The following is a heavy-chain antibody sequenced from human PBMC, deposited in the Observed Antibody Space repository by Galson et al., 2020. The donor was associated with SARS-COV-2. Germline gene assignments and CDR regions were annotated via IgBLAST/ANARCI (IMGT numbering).Heavy chain of an antibody. CDR1: GFTFSDYA. D-gene: IGHD4-17*01. Sequence: GESLKISCAASGFTFSDYAMHWVRQAPGKGLEWLAVISDDGSNKFYADSVRGRFTISRDNSKNTLYLQMSSLRAEDTAVYSCARDASTVASTHAFVIWGQGTMVTVSS. CDR2: ISDDGSNK. J-gene: IGHJ3*02. V-gene: IGHV3-30*04. CDR3: ARDASTVASTHAFVI.